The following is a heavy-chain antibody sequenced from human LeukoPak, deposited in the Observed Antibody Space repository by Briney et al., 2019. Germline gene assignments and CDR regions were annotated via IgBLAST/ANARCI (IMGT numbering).Heavy chain of an antibody. CDR3: ARVLIPIVVVPAATFFDI. Sequence: SVKVSCKASGGTFSSYAISWVRQAPGQGLEWMGGIIPIFGTANYAQKFQGRVTITADESTSTAYMELSSLRSEDTAVYYCARVLIPIVVVPAATFFDIWGQGAMVTVSS. J-gene: IGHJ3*02. V-gene: IGHV1-69*13. CDR2: IIPIFGTA. CDR1: GGTFSSYA. D-gene: IGHD2-2*01.